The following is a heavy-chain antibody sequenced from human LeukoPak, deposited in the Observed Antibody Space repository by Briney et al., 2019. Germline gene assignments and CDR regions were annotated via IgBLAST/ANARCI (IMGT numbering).Heavy chain of an antibody. CDR3: ARDGLAVVAGTPGAFDI. J-gene: IGHJ3*02. CDR2: ISYDGSNK. V-gene: IGHV3-30*04. CDR1: GFTFSSYA. D-gene: IGHD6-19*01. Sequence: GRSLRLSCAASGFTFSSYAMHWVRQAPGKGLEWVAVISYDGSNKYYADSVKGRFTISRDNAKNSLYLQMNSLRAEDTAVYYCARDGLAVVAGTPGAFDIWGQGTMVTVSS.